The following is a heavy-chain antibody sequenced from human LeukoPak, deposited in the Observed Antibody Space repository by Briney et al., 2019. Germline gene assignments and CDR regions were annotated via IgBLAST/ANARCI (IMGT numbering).Heavy chain of an antibody. CDR1: GYSISSGYY. D-gene: IGHD3-16*02. J-gene: IGHJ4*02. V-gene: IGHV4-38-2*02. CDR2: INHSGST. CDR3: ARQGGDYVWGSYRSVAVFDY. Sequence: SETLSLTCTVSGYSISSGYYWSWIRQPPGKGLEWIGEINHSGSTNYNPSLKSRVTISVDTSKNQFSLKLSSVTAADTAVYYCARQGGDYVWGSYRSVAVFDYWGQGTLVTVSS.